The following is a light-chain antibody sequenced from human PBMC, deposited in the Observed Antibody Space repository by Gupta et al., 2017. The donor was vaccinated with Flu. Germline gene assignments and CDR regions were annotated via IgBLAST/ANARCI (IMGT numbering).Light chain of an antibody. Sequence: DIQMTQSPSSLSASVGDRVTITCRSSQSISNYLNWYQHRPGKGPELLIHAASSLESGVSSRFSGSGSGTDFTLTISSLQPEDFVIYFCQQSDSRPYIFGQGTKIEIK. CDR2: AAS. CDR3: QQSDSRPYI. J-gene: IGKJ2*01. V-gene: IGKV1-39*01. CDR1: QSISNY.